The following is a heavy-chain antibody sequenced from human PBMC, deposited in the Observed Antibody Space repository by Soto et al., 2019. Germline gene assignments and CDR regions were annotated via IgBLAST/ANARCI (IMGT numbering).Heavy chain of an antibody. CDR1: GYTFTSYY. CDR3: ARDHISFDDKDDILTGYYDFDY. V-gene: IGHV1-46*03. CDR2: INPSGGST. Sequence: GASVKVSCKASGYTFTSYYMHWVRQAPGQGLEWMGIINPSGGSTSYAQKFQGRVTMTRDTSTSTVYMELSSLRSEDTAVYYCARDHISFDDKDDILTGYYDFDYWGQGTLVTVSS. D-gene: IGHD3-9*01. J-gene: IGHJ4*02.